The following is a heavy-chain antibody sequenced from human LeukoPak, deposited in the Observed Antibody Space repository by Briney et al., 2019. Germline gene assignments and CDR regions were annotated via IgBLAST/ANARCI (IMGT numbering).Heavy chain of an antibody. V-gene: IGHV3-23*01. Sequence: GGSLRLSCAGSGFIFSSYAMAWVRQAPGKGLEWVSATSESGDTTFYADSVKGRFTTSRDNSRNTLYLQMNSLRAEDTAVYYCKVGSRTRAVGFDFWGQGTLVTVSS. J-gene: IGHJ4*02. CDR1: GFIFSSYA. CDR2: TSESGDTT. D-gene: IGHD1-26*01. CDR3: KVGSRTRAVGFDF.